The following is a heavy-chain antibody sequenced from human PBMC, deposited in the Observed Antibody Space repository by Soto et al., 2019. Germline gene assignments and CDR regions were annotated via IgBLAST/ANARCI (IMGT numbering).Heavy chain of an antibody. V-gene: IGHV3-33*01. D-gene: IGHD6-19*01. J-gene: IGHJ4*02. CDR1: GFTFSSFG. CDR3: AGDWLGRFFGF. Sequence: QVQLVESGGGVVQPGRSLRLSCAASGFTFSSFGMHWVRQAPGQGLEWVALIGYNDRNKKYADTVKGRFTISRDTTKNTVHLKMDSLSSDVKGVYYLAGDWLGRFFGFRGQGTLVTVSS. CDR2: IGYNDRNK.